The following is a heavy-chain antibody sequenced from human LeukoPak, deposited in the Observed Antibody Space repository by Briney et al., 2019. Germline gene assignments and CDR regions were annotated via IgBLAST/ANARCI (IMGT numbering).Heavy chain of an antibody. CDR2: IYSGGST. CDR1: GFTVSSNY. CDR3: ARDFYYDSSGYGY. J-gene: IGHJ4*02. D-gene: IGHD3-22*01. Sequence: GGSLRLSCAASGFTVSSNYMSWVRQAPGKGLEWVSVIYSGGSTYYADSVKGRFTISRDNSENTLYLQMNSLRAEDTAVYYCARDFYYDSSGYGYWGQGTLVTVSS. V-gene: IGHV3-53*01.